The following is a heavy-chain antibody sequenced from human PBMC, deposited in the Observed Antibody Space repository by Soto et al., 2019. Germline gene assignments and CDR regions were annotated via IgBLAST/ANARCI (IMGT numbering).Heavy chain of an antibody. Sequence: GAGLPVSLMFSVGTFSDHAVSGVRPAPAKELEWMGGINPMFGRAHKAQKFQGRVTIAADESTTTAYMELSSLRSEDTAVYYCARDLDYYGSGNYYNRIDYWGQGALVTVS. V-gene: IGHV1-69*01. CDR2: INPMFGRA. D-gene: IGHD3-10*01. CDR1: VGTFSDHA. CDR3: ARDLDYYGSGNYYNRIDY. J-gene: IGHJ4*02.